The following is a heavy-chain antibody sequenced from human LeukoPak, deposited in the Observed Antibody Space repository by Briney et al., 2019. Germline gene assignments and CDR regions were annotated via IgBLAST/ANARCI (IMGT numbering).Heavy chain of an antibody. CDR3: ARVRRGLLWLGEFAFDY. D-gene: IGHD3-10*01. J-gene: IGHJ4*02. CDR1: GGSISSYY. Sequence: SETLSLTCTVSGGSISSYYWSWIWKPPGQGLGLKGYVYYYGSTNYNPSLKIRVTISVDASKDQFTLKLSSVPAAVTAVDYCARVRRGLLWLGEFAFDYWGQGTLVTVSS. V-gene: IGHV4-59*01. CDR2: VYYYGST.